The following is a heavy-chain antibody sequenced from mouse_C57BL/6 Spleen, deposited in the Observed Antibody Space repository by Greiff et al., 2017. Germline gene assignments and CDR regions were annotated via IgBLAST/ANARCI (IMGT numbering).Heavy chain of an antibody. J-gene: IGHJ1*03. Sequence: QVHVKQPGAELVKPGASVKLSCKASGYTFTSYWMHWVKQRPGQGLEWIGMIHPNSGSTNYNEKFKSKATLTVDKSSSTAYMQLSSLTSEDSAVYYCALNWDGYFDVWGTGTTVTVSS. CDR2: IHPNSGST. CDR1: GYTFTSYW. V-gene: IGHV1-64*01. CDR3: ALNWDGYFDV. D-gene: IGHD4-1*01.